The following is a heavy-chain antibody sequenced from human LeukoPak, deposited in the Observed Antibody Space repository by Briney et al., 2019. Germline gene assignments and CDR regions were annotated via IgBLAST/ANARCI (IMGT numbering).Heavy chain of an antibody. CDR3: ARDANGAYDSSGHFDY. CDR2: ISGSNGNT. Sequence: ASVKVSCKASGYTFTRYGMSWVRQAPGQGLEWMGWISGSNGNTNYAQKLQGRVTMTTDTSTGTAYMELRSLRSDDTAVYYCARDANGAYDSSGHFDYWGQGTLVTVSS. CDR1: GYTFTRYG. D-gene: IGHD3-22*01. J-gene: IGHJ4*02. V-gene: IGHV1-18*01.